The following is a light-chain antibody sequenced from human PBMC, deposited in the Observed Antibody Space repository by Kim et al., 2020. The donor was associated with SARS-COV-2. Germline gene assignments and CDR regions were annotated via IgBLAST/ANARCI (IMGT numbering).Light chain of an antibody. CDR3: SSRVSGGNNLVV. J-gene: IGLJ2*01. Sequence: GQTVRITCQGDSLRMSFASWYQQNPGQAPVLVFYGNNNRPSGIPDRFSGSDSGSTASLTITGAQAEDAADYYCSSRVSGGNNLVVFGGGTQLTVL. CDR2: GNN. V-gene: IGLV3-19*01. CDR1: SLRMSF.